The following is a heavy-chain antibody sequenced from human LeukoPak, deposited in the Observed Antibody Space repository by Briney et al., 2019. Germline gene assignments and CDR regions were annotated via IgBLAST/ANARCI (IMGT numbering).Heavy chain of an antibody. CDR2: MNPNSGNT. D-gene: IGHD3-22*01. J-gene: IGHJ4*02. V-gene: IGHV1-8*01. Sequence: ASVKVSCKASGYTFTSYEINWVRQATGQGLEWMGWMNPNSGNTGHAQKFQGRVTLTGITSISTVYMELSSLRSEDTAVYYCARGTYDSSGYYGYWGQGTLVTVSS. CDR3: ARGTYDSSGYYGY. CDR1: GYTFTSYE.